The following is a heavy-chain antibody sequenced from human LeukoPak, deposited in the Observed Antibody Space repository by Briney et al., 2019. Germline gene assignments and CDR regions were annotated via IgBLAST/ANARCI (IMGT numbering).Heavy chain of an antibody. CDR3: AKGGNDYVWGSYRPFDY. V-gene: IGHV3-30*18. CDR2: ISYDGSNK. CDR1: GFTFSSYG. Sequence: GRSLRLSCAASGFTFSSYGMHWVRQAPGKGLEWVAVISYDGSNKYYADSVKGRFTISRDNSKNTLYLQMNSLRAEDTAVYYCAKGGNDYVWGSYRPFDYWGQGTLVTVSS. J-gene: IGHJ4*02. D-gene: IGHD3-16*02.